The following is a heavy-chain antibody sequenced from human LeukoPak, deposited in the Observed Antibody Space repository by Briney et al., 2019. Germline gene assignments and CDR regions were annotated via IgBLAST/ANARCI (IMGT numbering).Heavy chain of an antibody. V-gene: IGHV1-18*01. J-gene: IGHJ4*02. CDR3: AREDTAMVSRVFDY. D-gene: IGHD5-18*01. CDR1: GYTFTSHG. CDR2: ISAYNGNT. Sequence: ASVKVSCKASGYTFTSHGISWVRQAPGQGLEWMGWISAYNGNTNYAQKLQGRVTMTTDTSTSTAYMELRSLRSDDTAVYYCAREDTAMVSRVFDYWGQGTLVTVSS.